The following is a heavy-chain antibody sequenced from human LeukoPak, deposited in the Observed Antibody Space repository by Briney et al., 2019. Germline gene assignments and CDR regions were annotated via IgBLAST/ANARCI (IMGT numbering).Heavy chain of an antibody. Sequence: GGSLRLSCRASGFSVDSVFMNWVRQPPGKGLEWVSFIMPGGHIDYTDSVKGRFIISRDSFKNTLSLQMNSLRAEDTAVYYCARDDYFRLGHWGQGTLVTVSS. J-gene: IGHJ4*02. CDR3: ARDDYFRLGH. CDR2: IMPGGHI. D-gene: IGHD2/OR15-2a*01. V-gene: IGHV3-66*01. CDR1: GFSVDSVF.